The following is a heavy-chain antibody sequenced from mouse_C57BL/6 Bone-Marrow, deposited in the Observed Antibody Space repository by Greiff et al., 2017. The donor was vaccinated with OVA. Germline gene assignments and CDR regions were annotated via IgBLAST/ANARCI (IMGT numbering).Heavy chain of an antibody. D-gene: IGHD1-1*01. CDR3: ARPPDYYGSSYWYFDV. CDR1: GFTFSSYG. Sequence: EVQRVESGGDLVKPGGSLKLSCAASGFTFSSYGMSWVRQTPDKRLEWVATISSGGSYTYYPDSVKGRFTISRDNAKNTLYLQMSSLKSEDTAMYYCARPPDYYGSSYWYFDVWGTGTTVTVSS. CDR2: ISSGGSYT. J-gene: IGHJ1*03. V-gene: IGHV5-6*01.